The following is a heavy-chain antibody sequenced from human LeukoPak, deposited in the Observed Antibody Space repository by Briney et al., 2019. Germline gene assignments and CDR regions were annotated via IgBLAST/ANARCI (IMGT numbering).Heavy chain of an antibody. CDR2: IYYSGTT. CDR3: AREGCSGWYNY. D-gene: IGHD6-19*01. J-gene: IGHJ4*02. Sequence: SETLSLTCTVSGGTISSYYWSWIRQPPGKGLEWIGYIYYSGTTNYNPSLKSRVTISVDTSKNQFSLKLSSVTAVDTAVYYCAREGCSGWYNYWGQGTLVTVSS. CDR1: GGTISSYY. V-gene: IGHV4-59*01.